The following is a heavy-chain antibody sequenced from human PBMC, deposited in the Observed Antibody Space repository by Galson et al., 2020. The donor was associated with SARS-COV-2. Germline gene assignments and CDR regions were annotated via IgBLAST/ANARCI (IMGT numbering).Heavy chain of an antibody. V-gene: IGHV3-48*03. D-gene: IGHD6-13*01. J-gene: IGHJ3*01. CDR2: ISDIGTNI. Sequence: SLKISCTASGFTFISYEMNWVRQAPGKGLEWISYISDIGTNIYYAYSVKGRFTISRYNAKNSLYLQMTSLRAEDTSVYYCARPYLAAAEFFGAFDLWGRGTMVTVSS. CDR1: GFTFISYE. CDR3: ARPYLAAAEFFGAFDL.